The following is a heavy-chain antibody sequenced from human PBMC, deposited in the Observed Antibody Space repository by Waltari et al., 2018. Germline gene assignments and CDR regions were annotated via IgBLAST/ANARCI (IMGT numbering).Heavy chain of an antibody. CDR1: GYSISSGYY. J-gene: IGHJ4*02. CDR3: ARDRSIVGATSAVDY. Sequence: QVQLQESGPGLVKPSETLSLTCTVSGYSISSGYYWAWLRPPPGKGREWIGSIYHSGSTYYNPSLKSRVTISVDTSKNQFSLKLSSVTAADTAVYYCARDRSIVGATSAVDYWGQGTLVTVSS. D-gene: IGHD1-26*01. CDR2: IYHSGST. V-gene: IGHV4-38-2*02.